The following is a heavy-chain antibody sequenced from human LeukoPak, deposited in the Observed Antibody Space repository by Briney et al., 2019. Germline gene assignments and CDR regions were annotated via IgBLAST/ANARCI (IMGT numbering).Heavy chain of an antibody. D-gene: IGHD3-16*01. CDR2: IYSGGST. CDR3: ARGGDTYYYYYYMDV. CDR1: GFTFSSYS. Sequence: PGGSLRLSCAASGFTFSSYSMNWVRQAPGKGLEWVSVIYSGGSTYYADSVKGRFTISRDNSKNTLYLQMNSLRAEDTAVYYCARGGDTYYYYYYMDVWGKGTTVTVSS. J-gene: IGHJ6*03. V-gene: IGHV3-53*01.